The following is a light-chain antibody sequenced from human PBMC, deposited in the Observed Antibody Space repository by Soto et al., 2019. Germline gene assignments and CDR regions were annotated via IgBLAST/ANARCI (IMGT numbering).Light chain of an antibody. CDR2: AAS. CDR3: QQSYSSPIT. V-gene: IGKV1-39*01. CDR1: QSISSY. J-gene: IGKJ5*01. Sequence: QSPSSLSASVGDRVTITCRASQSISSYLNWYQQKPGKAPKLLIYAASSLQSGVPSRFSGSGSGTDFTLTISSLQPEDFANYYCQQSYSSPITFGQGTRLEIK.